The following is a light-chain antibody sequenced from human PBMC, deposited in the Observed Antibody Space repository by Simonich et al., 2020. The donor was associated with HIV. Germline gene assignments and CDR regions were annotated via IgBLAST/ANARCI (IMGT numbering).Light chain of an antibody. Sequence: NFMLTQPHSVSESPGKTVTISCTRSSGSIASNYVQWYQQRPGSAPTTVIYEDNQSPSGVPDRCSGSIDSSSNSASLTISGLKTEDEADYYCQSYDSSNQGVFGGGTKLTVL. CDR2: EDN. V-gene: IGLV6-57*03. CDR1: SGSIASNY. CDR3: QSYDSSNQGV. J-gene: IGLJ3*02.